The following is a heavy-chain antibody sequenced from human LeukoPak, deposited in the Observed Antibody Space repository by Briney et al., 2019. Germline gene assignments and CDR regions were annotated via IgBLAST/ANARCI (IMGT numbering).Heavy chain of an antibody. CDR1: GYTFTGYY. CDR3: ARDWIQLWSTRWFDP. D-gene: IGHD5-18*01. V-gene: IGHV1-2*02. J-gene: IGHJ5*02. CDR2: INPNSGGT. Sequence: ASVKVSCKASGYTFTGYYMHWVRQAPGQGLEWMGWINPNSGGTNYARKFQGRVTMTRDTSISTAYMELSRLRSDDTAVYYCARDWIQLWSTRWFDPWGQGTLVTVSS.